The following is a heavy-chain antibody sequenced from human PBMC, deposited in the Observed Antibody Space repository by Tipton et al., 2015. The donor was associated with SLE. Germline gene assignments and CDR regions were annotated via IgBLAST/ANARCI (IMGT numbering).Heavy chain of an antibody. V-gene: IGHV4-61*02. D-gene: IGHD4-11*01. Sequence: LRLSCTVSGGSISSGSYYWTWIRQPAGKGLEWIGRIYTSGSTNYNPSLKSRVSMSIDKSKNQFTLKLISVTAADTAVYYCAREFLNPVTTVHYYFDLWGRGTLVTVSS. CDR3: AREFLNPVTTVHYYFDL. CDR1: GGSISSGSYY. J-gene: IGHJ2*01. CDR2: IYTSGST.